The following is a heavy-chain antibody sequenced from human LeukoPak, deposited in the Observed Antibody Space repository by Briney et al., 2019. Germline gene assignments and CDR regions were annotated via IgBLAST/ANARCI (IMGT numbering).Heavy chain of an antibody. CDR3: VRDGCGVPCYAGGY. CDR2: INAGNGGT. D-gene: IGHD2-2*01. V-gene: IGHV1-3*01. CDR1: VYTFSRYV. Sequence: SSVKVSCKASVYTFSRYVVDWVGQAPGQRPEWMGWINAGNGGTKYSQNFQGRVTITWDRSVNTAYMELSSLTSADTALYYCVRDGCGVPCYAGGYWGQGTLVAVSS. J-gene: IGHJ4*02.